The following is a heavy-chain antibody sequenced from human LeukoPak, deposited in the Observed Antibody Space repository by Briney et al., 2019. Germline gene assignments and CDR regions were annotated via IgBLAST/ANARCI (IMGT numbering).Heavy chain of an antibody. D-gene: IGHD3-10*01. J-gene: IGHJ4*02. Sequence: ASVKVSCKTSGYTFTTYGISWVRQAHGQGLEYMGWISAFSGKTNYAQKFQGRVALTMDTSTSTVEMELRSLKFDDTAVYFCARLSYDGEGYWGQGTLVTVSS. CDR1: GYTFTTYG. CDR2: ISAFSGKT. V-gene: IGHV1-18*01. CDR3: ARLSYDGEGY.